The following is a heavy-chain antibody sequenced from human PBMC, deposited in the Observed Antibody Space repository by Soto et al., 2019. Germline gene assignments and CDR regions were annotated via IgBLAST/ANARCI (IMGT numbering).Heavy chain of an antibody. V-gene: IGHV3-23*01. J-gene: IGHJ4*02. CDR1: GFSISTYG. CDR2: FSGSSGNT. Sequence: LRLSCAASGFSISTYGVTWVRQAPGKGLEWVSGFSGSSGNTYYADSVKGRFTISRDNSKNTVYLQMNSLRAEDTAVYYCARWNGYGDSWGQGTLVTVSS. D-gene: IGHD1-1*01. CDR3: ARWNGYGDS.